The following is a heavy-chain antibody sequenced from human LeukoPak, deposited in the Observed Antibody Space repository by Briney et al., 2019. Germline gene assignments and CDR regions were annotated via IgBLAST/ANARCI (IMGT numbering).Heavy chain of an antibody. Sequence: GGSLRLSCAAPGFTFSTYWMSSVRLAPGKGLEWVANIKQDGSEKYYVDSVKGRFTISRDNAKKSLYLQMNSLRAEDTAVYYCARAGFWSDVDAFDIWGQGTMVTVSS. CDR1: GFTFSTYW. J-gene: IGHJ3*02. CDR2: IKQDGSEK. CDR3: ARAGFWSDVDAFDI. V-gene: IGHV3-7*01. D-gene: IGHD3-3*01.